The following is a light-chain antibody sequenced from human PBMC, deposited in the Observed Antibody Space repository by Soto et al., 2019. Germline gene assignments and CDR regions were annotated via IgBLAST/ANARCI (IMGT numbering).Light chain of an antibody. CDR2: KAS. CDR1: QSISGW. CDR3: QQYDSLVT. Sequence: DIQMTQSPSTLSASVGDRVTITCRARQSISGWLAWYQQKPGKAPKLLIYKASSLESGVPSRFSGSGSGTEFTLTISSLQPDDFATYYCQQYDSLVTFAPGTKVDIK. J-gene: IGKJ3*01. V-gene: IGKV1-5*03.